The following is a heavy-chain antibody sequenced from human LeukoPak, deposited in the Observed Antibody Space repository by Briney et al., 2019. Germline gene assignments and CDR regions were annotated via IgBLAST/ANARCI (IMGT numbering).Heavy chain of an antibody. Sequence: ASVKVSCKASGYTFTSYYMHWVRQAPGQGLEWMGWINPNSGGTNYAQKFQGRVTMTRDTSISTACMELSRLRSDDTAVYYCARQAFVAATRGRYYYYGMDVWGQGTTVTVSS. J-gene: IGHJ6*02. CDR3: ARQAFVAATRGRYYYYGMDV. CDR1: GYTFTSYY. CDR2: INPNSGGT. D-gene: IGHD2-15*01. V-gene: IGHV1-2*02.